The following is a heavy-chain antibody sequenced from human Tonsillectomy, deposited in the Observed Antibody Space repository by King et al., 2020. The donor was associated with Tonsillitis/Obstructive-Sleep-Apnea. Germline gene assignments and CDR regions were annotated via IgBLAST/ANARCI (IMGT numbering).Heavy chain of an antibody. Sequence: QLQESGPGLVKPSETLSLTCTVSGGSISNTNYYWGWIRQPPGKGLEWIGSIYHSGSTYYSPSLKSRVTISVDTSKNQFFLKLSPVTAADTAVYYFARDYSNYRLYYYYYMDVWGKGTTVIVSS. D-gene: IGHD4-11*01. CDR1: GGSISNTNYY. CDR3: ARDYSNYRLYYYYYMDV. CDR2: IYHSGST. J-gene: IGHJ6*03. V-gene: IGHV4-39*02.